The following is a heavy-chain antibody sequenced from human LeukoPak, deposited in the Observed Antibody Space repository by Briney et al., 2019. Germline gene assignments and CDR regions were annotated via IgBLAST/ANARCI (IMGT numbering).Heavy chain of an antibody. CDR1: GFTFSIYS. V-gene: IGHV3-21*04. CDR2: ITSSSNYI. D-gene: IGHD1-26*01. J-gene: IGHJ4*02. CDR3: VKDLGRYRNNCFDY. Sequence: PGGSLRLSCAASGFTFSIYSMNWVRQAPGKGLEWLSSITSSSNYIYYADSVKGRFTISRDDSKNTLYLQMNSLRAEDTAVYYCVKDLGRYRNNCFDYWGQGTLVTVSS.